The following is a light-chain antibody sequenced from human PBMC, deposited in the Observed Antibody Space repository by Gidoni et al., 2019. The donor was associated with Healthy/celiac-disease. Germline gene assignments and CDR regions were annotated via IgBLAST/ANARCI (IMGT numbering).Light chain of an antibody. Sequence: DIVLTQSPAPLSLSPGERATLSCRASQSVSSYLAWYQQKPGQAPRLLIYDASNRATGTPARFSGSGSGTDVTLTISSLEPEDFAVYYCQQRSNWPPITFGQGTRLEIK. J-gene: IGKJ5*01. CDR2: DAS. CDR3: QQRSNWPPIT. CDR1: QSVSSY. V-gene: IGKV3-11*01.